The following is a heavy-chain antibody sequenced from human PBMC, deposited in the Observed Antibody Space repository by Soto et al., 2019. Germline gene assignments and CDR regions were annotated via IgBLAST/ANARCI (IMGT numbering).Heavy chain of an antibody. J-gene: IGHJ4*02. Sequence: PSETLSLTCAVSGGSISSGGYSWSWIQQPPGKGLEWIGYMYHSGSTNYNPSLKSRVTISVDKSKNQFFLDLSSVTAADTAVYYCTTNGYYSLDWWGQGTLVTVSS. CDR2: MYHSGST. CDR1: GGSISSGGYS. D-gene: IGHD1-26*01. V-gene: IGHV4-30-2*01. CDR3: TTNGYYSLDW.